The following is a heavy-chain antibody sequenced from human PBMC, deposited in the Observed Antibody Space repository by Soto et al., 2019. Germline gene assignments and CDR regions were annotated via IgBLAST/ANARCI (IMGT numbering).Heavy chain of an antibody. Sequence: ASVKVSCKASGYTFTSYYMHWVRQAPGQGLEWMGIINPSGGSTSYAQKFQGRVTMTRNTSISTAYMELSSLRSEDTAVYYCASGYYDFWSGYYGVHPLEYWGQGTLVTVSS. V-gene: IGHV1-46*01. J-gene: IGHJ4*02. CDR3: ASGYYDFWSGYYGVHPLEY. CDR1: GYTFTSYY. CDR2: INPSGGST. D-gene: IGHD3-3*01.